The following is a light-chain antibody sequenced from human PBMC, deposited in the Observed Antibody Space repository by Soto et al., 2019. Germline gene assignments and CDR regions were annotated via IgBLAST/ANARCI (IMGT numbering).Light chain of an antibody. Sequence: DIHMTQSPSTLSASVGYRLTITCRASQSISSWLAWYQQKPGKAPKLLIYKASTLKSGVPSRFRGSGSGTEFTLTISSLQPDDFETYYCQHYNSYSEAFGQGTKVDIK. J-gene: IGKJ1*01. CDR3: QHYNSYSEA. CDR2: KAS. V-gene: IGKV1-5*03. CDR1: QSISSW.